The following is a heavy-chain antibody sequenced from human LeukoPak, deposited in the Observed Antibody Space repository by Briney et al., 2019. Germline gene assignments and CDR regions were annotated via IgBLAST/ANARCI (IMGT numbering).Heavy chain of an antibody. D-gene: IGHD6-19*01. CDR3: ADRIAVAGYFDY. J-gene: IGHJ4*02. V-gene: IGHV4-4*02. CDR1: GGSISSSNW. CDR2: IYHSGST. Sequence: SETLSLTCTVSGGSISSSNWWSWVRQPPGKGLEWIGEIYHSGSTNYNPSLKSRVTISVDKSKNQFSLKLSSVTAADTAVYYCADRIAVAGYFDYWGQGTLVTVSS.